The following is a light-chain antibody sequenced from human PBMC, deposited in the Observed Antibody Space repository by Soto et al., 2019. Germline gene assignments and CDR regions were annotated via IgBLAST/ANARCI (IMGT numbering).Light chain of an antibody. CDR3: QQCGNLPPT. CDR1: QDISNH. V-gene: IGKV1-33*01. J-gene: IGKJ4*01. CDR2: GAY. Sequence: DIQMTQPPSSLSASVGDRVTITCQASQDISNHLNWYQQTSGKAPKLLIYGAYNLETGVPSRFTGGQSGTHFTFTITSLQPEDVATYFCQQCGNLPPTFGGGTKVEI.